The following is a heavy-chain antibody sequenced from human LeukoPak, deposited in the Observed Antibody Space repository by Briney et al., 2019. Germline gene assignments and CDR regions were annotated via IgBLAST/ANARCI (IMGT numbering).Heavy chain of an antibody. CDR3: ARDRGVATGLYYYYYYMDV. J-gene: IGHJ6*03. CDR2: IYTSGSS. CDR1: GGSISSYY. Sequence: SETLSLSCTVSGGSISSYYWSWIRQPAGKGLEWIGRIYTSGSSNYNPSLKSRVTMSVDTSKNQFSLKLSSVTAADTAVYYCARDRGVATGLYYYYYYMDVWGKGTTVTVSS. V-gene: IGHV4-4*07. D-gene: IGHD5-12*01.